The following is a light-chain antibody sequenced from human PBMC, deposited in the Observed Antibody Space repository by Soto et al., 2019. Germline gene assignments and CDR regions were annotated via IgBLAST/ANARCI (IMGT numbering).Light chain of an antibody. CDR2: AAS. CDR3: QQAWWT. Sequence: DIPMTQSPSSLSASVGDRVTITCRASQSISSYLNWYQQKPGKAPKLLIYAASSLQSGVPSRFSGSGSGTDFPLTISSLQPEDFATYYCQQAWWTVGQGTKVEIK. CDR1: QSISSY. J-gene: IGKJ1*01. V-gene: IGKV1-39*01.